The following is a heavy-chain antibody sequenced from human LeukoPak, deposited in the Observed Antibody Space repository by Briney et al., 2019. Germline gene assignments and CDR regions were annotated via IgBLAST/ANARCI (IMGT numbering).Heavy chain of an antibody. J-gene: IGHJ4*02. D-gene: IGHD6-19*01. CDR1: GFTFSSYA. V-gene: IGHV3-30*01. CDR2: ISYDGSNK. CDR3: ARISKGSGWYFSGHFDY. Sequence: PGRSLRLSCAASGFTFSSYAMHWVRQAPGKGLEWVAVISYDGSNKYYADSVKGRFTISRDNSKNTLYLQMNSLRAEDTAVYYCARISKGSGWYFSGHFDYWGQGTLVTVSS.